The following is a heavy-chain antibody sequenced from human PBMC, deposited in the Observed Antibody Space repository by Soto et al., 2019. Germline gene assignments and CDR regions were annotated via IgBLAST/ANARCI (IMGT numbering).Heavy chain of an antibody. Sequence: SVKVSCKASGGTFSNNTIIWVRQAPGQGLEWMGRIIPMFGMTTYAQKFQDRVTFTADKSTATAYMELTSLRSEDTAVYYCASHDQLQMSGMDVGGQGTRVTVSS. D-gene: IGHD2-2*01. CDR2: IIPMFGMT. V-gene: IGHV1-69*02. CDR3: ASHDQLQMSGMDV. CDR1: GGTFSNNT. J-gene: IGHJ6*02.